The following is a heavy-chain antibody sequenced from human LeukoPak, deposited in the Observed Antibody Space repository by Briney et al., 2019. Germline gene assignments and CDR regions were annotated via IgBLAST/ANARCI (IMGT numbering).Heavy chain of an antibody. CDR1: GGIFRSYA. Sequence: SVKVSCKASGGIFRSYAISWMRQAPGQGLEWMGGIIPMFGTTNYAQKFQGRVTITADESTSTAYMELSSLRSEDTAVYYCARIDSSGYIPLDYWGQGTLVTVSS. CDR2: IIPMFGTT. J-gene: IGHJ4*02. CDR3: ARIDSSGYIPLDY. D-gene: IGHD3-22*01. V-gene: IGHV1-69*13.